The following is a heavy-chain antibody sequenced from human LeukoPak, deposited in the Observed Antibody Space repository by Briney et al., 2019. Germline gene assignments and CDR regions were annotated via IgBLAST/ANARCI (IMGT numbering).Heavy chain of an antibody. CDR2: IYYSGST. V-gene: IGHV4-39*01. CDR3: ARLVYSSGWYGEIDY. D-gene: IGHD6-19*01. J-gene: IGHJ4*02. Sequence: PSETLSLTCTVSGGSISSSSYYWGWIRQPPGKGLEWIGSIYYSGSTYYNPSLKSRVTISVDTSKNQFSLKLSSVTAADTAVYYCARLVYSSGWYGEIDYWGQGTLVTVSS. CDR1: GGSISSSSYY.